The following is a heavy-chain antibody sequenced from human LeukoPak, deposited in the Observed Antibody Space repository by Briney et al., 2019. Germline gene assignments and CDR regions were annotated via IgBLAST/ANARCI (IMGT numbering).Heavy chain of an antibody. J-gene: IGHJ4*02. D-gene: IGHD2-2*01. CDR1: GFTFSNYW. CDR2: IKQDESEK. CDR3: AREGIKYRADMY. Sequence: PGGSLRLSCAASGFTFSNYWMSWVRQAPGKGLEWVANIKQDESEKNYVDSVKGRFTISRDNAKNSLYLQMNSLRAEDTAVYYCAREGIKYRADMYWGQGTLVTVSS. V-gene: IGHV3-7*01.